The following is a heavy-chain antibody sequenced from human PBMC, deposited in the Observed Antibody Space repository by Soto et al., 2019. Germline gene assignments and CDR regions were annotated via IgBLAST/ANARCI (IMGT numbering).Heavy chain of an antibody. CDR3: ARNYYDILTGFDS. J-gene: IGHJ4*02. D-gene: IGHD3-9*01. CDR2: ISAYNGNT. V-gene: IGHV1-18*01. Sequence: EASVKVSCKGSGYTFTNYGINWVRQAPGQGLEWMGWISAYNGNTNYAQKLQGRVTMTTDTSTSTAYMELRSLRSDDTAVYYCARNYYDILTGFDSWGQGTLVTVSS. CDR1: GYTFTNYG.